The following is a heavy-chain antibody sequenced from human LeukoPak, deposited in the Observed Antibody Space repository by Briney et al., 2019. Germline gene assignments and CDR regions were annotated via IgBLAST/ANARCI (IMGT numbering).Heavy chain of an antibody. Sequence: SETLSLTCTVSGHSISSGYYWGWIRQPPGKGLEWIGSIYHSGSTYYNPSLKSRVTISVDTSKNQFSLKLSSVTAADTAVYYCARGDYYDSSGILDYWGQGTLVTVSS. V-gene: IGHV4-38-2*02. D-gene: IGHD3-22*01. J-gene: IGHJ4*02. CDR2: IYHSGST. CDR3: ARGDYYDSSGILDY. CDR1: GHSISSGYY.